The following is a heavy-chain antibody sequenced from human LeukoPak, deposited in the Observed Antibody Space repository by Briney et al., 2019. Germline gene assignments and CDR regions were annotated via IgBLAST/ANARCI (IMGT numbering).Heavy chain of an antibody. J-gene: IGHJ4*02. Sequence: NLSETLSLTCTVSGGSISTSNYYWGWIRQPPGKGLEWIGNIFYSGSTYYSPSLKSRVTISLDTSRNQFSLQLNSVTAADTAVYYCARGDRDWGGSGWYNFDYWGQGTLVTVSS. CDR1: GGSISTSNYY. CDR3: ARGDRDWGGSGWYNFDY. V-gene: IGHV4-39*07. D-gene: IGHD6-19*01. CDR2: IFYSGST.